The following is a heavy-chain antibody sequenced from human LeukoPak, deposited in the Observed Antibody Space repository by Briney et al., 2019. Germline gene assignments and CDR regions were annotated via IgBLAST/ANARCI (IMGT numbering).Heavy chain of an antibody. CDR3: ARSPGYYDSSGYYGLAFDI. Sequence: PSETLSLTCAVYGGSFSGYYWSWIRQPPGKGLEWIGEINHSGSANYNPSLKSRVTISVDTSKNQFSLKLSSVTAADTAVYYCARSPGYYDSSGYYGLAFDIWGQGTMVTVSS. D-gene: IGHD3-22*01. CDR2: INHSGSA. CDR1: GGSFSGYY. J-gene: IGHJ3*02. V-gene: IGHV4-34*01.